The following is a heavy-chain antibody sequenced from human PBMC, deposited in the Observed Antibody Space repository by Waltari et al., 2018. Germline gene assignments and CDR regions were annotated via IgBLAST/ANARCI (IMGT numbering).Heavy chain of an antibody. CDR3: AKDRDSSSIPGAFDI. CDR1: GFTFDDYA. CDR2: ISGNSGSI. Sequence: EVQLVESGGGLVQPGRSLRLSCAASGFTFDDYAMHWVRQAPGKGLEWVSGISGNSGSIGYADSVKGRFTISRDNAKNSLYLQMNSLRAEDMALYYCAKDRDSSSIPGAFDIWGQGTMVTVSS. D-gene: IGHD6-6*01. J-gene: IGHJ3*02. V-gene: IGHV3-9*03.